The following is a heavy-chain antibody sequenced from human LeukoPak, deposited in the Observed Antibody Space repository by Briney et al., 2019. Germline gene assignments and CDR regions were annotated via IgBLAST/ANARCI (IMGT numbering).Heavy chain of an antibody. Sequence: GGSLRLSCAASGFTFSSYAMSWVRQAPGKGLEWVSAISGSGGTYYADSVKGRFTISRDNSKNTLYLQMNSLRAEDTAVYYCAKDEVGVIGDYGSPWGQGTLSPSPQ. CDR1: GFTFSSYA. V-gene: IGHV3-23*01. D-gene: IGHD4-17*01. CDR2: ISGSGGT. J-gene: IGHJ4*02. CDR3: AKDEVGVIGDYGSP.